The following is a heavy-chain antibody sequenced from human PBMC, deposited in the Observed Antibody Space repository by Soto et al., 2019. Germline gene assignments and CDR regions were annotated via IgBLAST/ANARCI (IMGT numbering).Heavy chain of an antibody. CDR2: IYYSGST. D-gene: IGHD5-18*01. V-gene: IGHV4-39*01. CDR3: ADWGVDTATFDY. Sequence: SETLSLTCTVSGGSISSSSYCWGWIRQPPGKGLEWIGSIYYSGSTYYNPSLKSRVTISVDTSKNQFSLKLSSVTAADTAVYYCADWGVDTATFDYWGQGTLVTVSS. CDR1: GGSISSSSYC. J-gene: IGHJ4*02.